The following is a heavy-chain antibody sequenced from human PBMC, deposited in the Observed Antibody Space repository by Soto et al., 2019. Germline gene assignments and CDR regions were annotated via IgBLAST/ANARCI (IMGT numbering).Heavy chain of an antibody. CDR3: ARGQRGVVLMVYAVPYMDV. Sequence: SETLSLSCAVCGGSFSGYYWSWIRQPPGKGLEWIGEINHSGSTNYNPSLKSRVTISVDTSKSQFSLKLSSVTAADTAVYYCARGQRGVVLMVYAVPYMDVWGKGTTVTVSS. CDR2: INHSGST. V-gene: IGHV4-34*01. CDR1: GGSFSGYY. D-gene: IGHD2-8*01. J-gene: IGHJ6*03.